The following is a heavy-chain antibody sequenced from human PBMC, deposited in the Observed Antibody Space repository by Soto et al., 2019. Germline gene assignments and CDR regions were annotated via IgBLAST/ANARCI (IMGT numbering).Heavy chain of an antibody. CDR1: GFSFSAHY. CDR2: ISPSGNEI. CDR3: ARGHYGLDV. J-gene: IGHJ6*02. Sequence: KPGGSLRLSCAAYGFSFSAHYITWIRRAPGEGLEWVSYISPSGNEIYYGDSVKGRFTISRDNAKNSLFLQMNSLRAEDTAVYYCARGHYGLDVWGQGTTVTVSS. V-gene: IGHV3-11*01.